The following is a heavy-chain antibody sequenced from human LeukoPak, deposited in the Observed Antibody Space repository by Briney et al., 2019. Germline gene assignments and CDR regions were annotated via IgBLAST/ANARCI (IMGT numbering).Heavy chain of an antibody. CDR1: GGSFSGYY. CDR3: ARERLAMVRGVIPKEAWGWFDP. CDR2: INHRGST. D-gene: IGHD3-10*01. J-gene: IGHJ5*02. Sequence: SETLSLTCAVYGGSFSGYYGSWVRQPPGKGLEWIGEINHRGSTKNNPSLKSRGTISVDTSKNQFSLELSSVTAADTAVYYCARERLAMVRGVIPKEAWGWFDPWGQGTLVTVSS. V-gene: IGHV4-34*04.